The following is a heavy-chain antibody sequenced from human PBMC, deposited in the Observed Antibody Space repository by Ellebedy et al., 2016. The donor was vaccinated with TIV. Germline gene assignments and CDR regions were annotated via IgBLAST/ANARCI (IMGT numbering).Heavy chain of an antibody. V-gene: IGHV3-30-3*01. CDR2: KSSDGNDK. D-gene: IGHD5-24*01. J-gene: IGHJ4*02. CDR1: GFTFSSYA. CDR3: AKSRWLQPDYDY. Sequence: GGSLRLSCAASGFTFSSYAMHWVRKAPGKGLEGVPTKSSDGNDKYFADSVKGRFTISRDNSKNTLYLQVNSLRAEDTAVYYCAKSRWLQPDYDYWGQGTLVTVSS.